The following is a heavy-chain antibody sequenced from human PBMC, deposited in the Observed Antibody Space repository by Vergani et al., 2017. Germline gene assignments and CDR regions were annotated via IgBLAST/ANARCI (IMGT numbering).Heavy chain of an antibody. CDR3: APGPGVDV. J-gene: IGHJ6*01. V-gene: IGHV3-33*03. D-gene: IGHD3-10*01. CDR1: GFTFSSYG. Sequence: QVQLVESGGGVVQPGRSLRLSCAASGFTFSSYGMHWVRQAPGKGLEWVAVIWYDGSNKYYADSVKGRFTISRDNAKNSLYLQMNSLRAEDTAVYYCAPGPGVDVWGKGTTVTVSS. CDR2: IWYDGSNK.